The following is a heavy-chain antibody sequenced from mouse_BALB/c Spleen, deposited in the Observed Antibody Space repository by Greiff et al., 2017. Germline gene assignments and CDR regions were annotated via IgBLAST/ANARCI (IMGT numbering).Heavy chain of an antibody. V-gene: IGHV5-6-5*01. CDR1: GFTFSSYA. J-gene: IGHJ3*01. CDR3: ARGVDGGFAY. CDR2: ISSGGST. Sequence: EVKLVESGGGLVKPGGSLKLSCAASGFTFSSYAMSWVRQTPEKRLEWVASISSGGSTYYPDSVKGRFTISRDNARNILYLQMSSLRSEDTAMYYCARGVDGGFAYWGQGTLVTVSA.